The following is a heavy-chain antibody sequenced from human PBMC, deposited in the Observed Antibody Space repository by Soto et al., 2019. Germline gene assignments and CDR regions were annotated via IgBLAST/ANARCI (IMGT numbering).Heavy chain of an antibody. Sequence: SETLSLTCTVSGGSISSSSYYWGWIRQPPGKGLEWIGSIYYSGSTYYNPSLKSRVTISVDTSKNQFSLKLSSVTAADTAVYYCARQRAYGTEGWFDPWGQGTLVTVSS. J-gene: IGHJ5*02. CDR2: IYYSGST. V-gene: IGHV4-39*01. CDR1: GGSISSSSYY. D-gene: IGHD2-8*01. CDR3: ARQRAYGTEGWFDP.